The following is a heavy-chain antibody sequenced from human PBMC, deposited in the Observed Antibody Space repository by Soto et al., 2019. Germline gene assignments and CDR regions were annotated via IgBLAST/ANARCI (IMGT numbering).Heavy chain of an antibody. J-gene: IGHJ5*02. D-gene: IGHD3-9*01. V-gene: IGHV1-8*01. CDR1: GYTFTSYD. Sequence: GASVKVSCKASGYTFTSYDINWVRQATGQGLEWMGWMNPNSGNTGYAQKFQGRATMTRNTSISTAYMELSSLRSEDTAVYHCARAPRYDILTNWFDPWGQGTLATVSS. CDR3: ARAPRYDILTNWFDP. CDR2: MNPNSGNT.